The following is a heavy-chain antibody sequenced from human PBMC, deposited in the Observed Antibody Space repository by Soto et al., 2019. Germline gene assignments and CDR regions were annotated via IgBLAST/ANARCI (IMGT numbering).Heavy chain of an antibody. D-gene: IGHD2-2*01. CDR1: GFTFSDYY. J-gene: IGHJ3*02. CDR3: ASRYCSSTSCHVLLYAFDI. CDR2: ISSSGSTI. Sequence: GGSLRLSCAASGFTFSDYYMSWIRQAPGKGLEWVSYISSSGSTIYYADSVKGRFTISRDNARNSLYLQMNSLRAEDTAVYYCASRYCSSTSCHVLLYAFDIWGQGTMVTVSS. V-gene: IGHV3-11*01.